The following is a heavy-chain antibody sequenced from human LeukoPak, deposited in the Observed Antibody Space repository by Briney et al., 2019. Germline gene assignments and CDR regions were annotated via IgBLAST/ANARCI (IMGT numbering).Heavy chain of an antibody. J-gene: IGHJ6*03. V-gene: IGHV4-39*01. CDR3: ARGGGDRGYYMDV. D-gene: IGHD3-10*01. CDR1: GGSISSTSNY. Sequence: SETLSLTCSVSGGSISSTSNYWGWIRQPPGTGLEWIGSIYYSGSTYYNPSLKSRVTISVDTSKNQFSLKLSSVTAADTAVYYCARGGGDRGYYMDVWDKGTTVTVSS. CDR2: IYYSGST.